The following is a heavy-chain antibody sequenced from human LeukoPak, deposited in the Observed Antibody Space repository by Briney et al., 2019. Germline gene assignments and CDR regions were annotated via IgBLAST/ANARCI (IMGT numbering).Heavy chain of an antibody. CDR2: ILPRDGGT. CDR1: GYTFTSYY. Sequence: ASVKVSCKASGYTFTSYYMHWVRQAPGQGLEWMGLILPRDGGTTYAQKFQGRVTMTTDTSTNTVYMELNSLRSEDTAVYYCGRVEGITAEEGDWGQGTLVTVSS. D-gene: IGHD1-20*01. J-gene: IGHJ4*02. V-gene: IGHV1-46*01. CDR3: GRVEGITAEEGD.